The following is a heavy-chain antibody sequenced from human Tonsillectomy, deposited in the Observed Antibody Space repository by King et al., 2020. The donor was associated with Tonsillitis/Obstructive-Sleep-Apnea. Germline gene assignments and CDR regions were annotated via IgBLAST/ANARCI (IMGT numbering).Heavy chain of an antibody. Sequence: TLKESGPVLVKPTETLTLTCTVSGFSLSNARMGVSWIRQPPGKALEWLAHILSNDEKSYSTSLKSRLTISKDTSKSQVVLTMTNMDPVDTATYYCARIWEWSTFPYTFDYWGQGTLVTVSS. CDR3: ARIWEWSTFPYTFDY. D-gene: IGHD3-3*01. J-gene: IGHJ4*02. CDR2: ILSNDEK. CDR1: GFSLSNARMG. V-gene: IGHV2-26*01.